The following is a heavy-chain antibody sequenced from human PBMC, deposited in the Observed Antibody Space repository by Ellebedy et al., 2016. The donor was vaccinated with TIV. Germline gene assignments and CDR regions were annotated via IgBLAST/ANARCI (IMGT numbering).Heavy chain of an antibody. CDR2: IRSTGSDK. Sequence: GESLKISCEASGFIFSNYNMNWVRQSPGKGLEWVSSIRSTGSDKYYAESVKGRFTISRDDSKNTVYLQMNRLRAEDTAVYSCARDSDVTSHYDRLDSWGQGTLVTVSS. V-gene: IGHV3-21*01. D-gene: IGHD3-3*01. CDR3: ARDSDVTSHYDRLDS. J-gene: IGHJ4*02. CDR1: GFIFSNYN.